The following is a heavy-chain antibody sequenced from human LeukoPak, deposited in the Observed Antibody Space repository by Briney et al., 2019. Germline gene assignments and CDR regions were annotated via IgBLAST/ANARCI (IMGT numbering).Heavy chain of an antibody. V-gene: IGHV4-59*01. CDR3: AKGGKWTPSHYYYYYYMDV. Sequence: PSETLSLTCTVSGGSISSYYWSWIRQPPGKGLEWIGYIYYSGSTNYNPSLKSRVTISVDTSKNQFSLKLSSVTAADTAVYYCAKGGKWTPSHYYYYYYMDVWGKGTTVTVSS. J-gene: IGHJ6*03. CDR2: IYYSGST. CDR1: GGSISSYY. D-gene: IGHD1-26*01.